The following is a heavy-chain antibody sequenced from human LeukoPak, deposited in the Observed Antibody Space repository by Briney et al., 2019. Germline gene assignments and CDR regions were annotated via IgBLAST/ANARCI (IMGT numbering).Heavy chain of an antibody. Sequence: SETLSLICAVYGGSFSGYYWSWIRQPPGKGLEWIGEINHSGSTNYNPSLKSRVTISVDTSKNQFSLKLSSVTAADTAVYYCASRLLGYCSSTSCYNNWFDPWGQGTLVTVSS. J-gene: IGHJ5*02. V-gene: IGHV4-34*01. CDR2: INHSGST. CDR1: GGSFSGYY. D-gene: IGHD2-2*02. CDR3: ASRLLGYCSSTSCYNNWFDP.